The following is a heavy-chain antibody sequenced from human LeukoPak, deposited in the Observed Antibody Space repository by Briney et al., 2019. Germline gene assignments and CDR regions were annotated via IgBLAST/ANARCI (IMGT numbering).Heavy chain of an antibody. CDR3: ATEAGGGSDAFDI. Sequence: ASVKVSCKASGYTFTGYYMHWVRQAPGQGLEWMGWINPSSGGTNYAQKFQGRVTMTRDTSISTAYMELSSLRSEDTAVYYCATEAGGGSDAFDIWGQGTMVTVSS. CDR1: GYTFTGYY. CDR2: INPSSGGT. D-gene: IGHD2-15*01. J-gene: IGHJ3*02. V-gene: IGHV1-2*02.